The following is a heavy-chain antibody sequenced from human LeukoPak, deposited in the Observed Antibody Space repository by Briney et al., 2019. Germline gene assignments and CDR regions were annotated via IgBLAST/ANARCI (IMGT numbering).Heavy chain of an antibody. D-gene: IGHD5-18*01. V-gene: IGHV4-4*07. CDR3: ARTRKGSRIQLWFFDY. Sequence: KSSETLSLTCTVSGGSISSYYWSWIRQPAGKGLEWIGRIYTSGSTNYNPSLKSRVTMSVDTSKNQFSLKLSSVTAADTAVYYCARTRKGSRIQLWFFDYWGQGTLVTVSS. CDR2: IYTSGST. J-gene: IGHJ4*02. CDR1: GGSISSYY.